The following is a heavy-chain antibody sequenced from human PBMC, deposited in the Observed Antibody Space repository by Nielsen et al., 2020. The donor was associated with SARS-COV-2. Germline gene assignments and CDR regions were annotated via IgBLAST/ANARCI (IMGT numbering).Heavy chain of an antibody. D-gene: IGHD3-3*01. Sequence: ASVKVSCKASGYTFTGYYMHWVRQAPGQGLEWMGWINPNSGGTNYAQKFQERVTITRDMSTSTAYMELSSLRSEDTAVYYCAGPLADWSGYRTPTYYYYGMDVWGQGTTVTVSS. CDR3: AGPLADWSGYRTPTYYYYGMDV. CDR1: GYTFTGYY. CDR2: INPNSGGT. V-gene: IGHV1-2*02. J-gene: IGHJ6*02.